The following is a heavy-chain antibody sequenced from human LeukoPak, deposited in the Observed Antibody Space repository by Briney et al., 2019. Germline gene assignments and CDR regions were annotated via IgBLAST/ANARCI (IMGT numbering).Heavy chain of an antibody. CDR3: ARERRYCSSGSCYTPSGGMDV. V-gene: IGHV1-18*01. D-gene: IGHD2-15*01. CDR1: SYTFTSNG. CDR2: ISGYNGNT. J-gene: IGHJ6*02. Sequence: ASVKVSCKTSSYTFTSNGISWVRQAPGQGLEWMGWISGYNGNTNYVQNLQGRVTMTTDTSTSTAYMELRSLRSDDTAVYYCARERRYCSSGSCYTPSGGMDVWGQGTTVTVSS.